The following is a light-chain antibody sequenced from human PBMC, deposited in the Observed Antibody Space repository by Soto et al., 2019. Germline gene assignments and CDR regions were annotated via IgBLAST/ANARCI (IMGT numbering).Light chain of an antibody. Sequence: DTQMTQSPSSLSAAVGDRVTITCRASEIISSWLAWYQQKPGKAPKLLIYDASTLENGVPLRFSGSESGTEFTLTISGLQPDAFATYYCQQYNTYPWTFGQGTKVEVK. V-gene: IGKV1-5*01. CDR2: DAS. J-gene: IGKJ1*01. CDR3: QQYNTYPWT. CDR1: EIISSW.